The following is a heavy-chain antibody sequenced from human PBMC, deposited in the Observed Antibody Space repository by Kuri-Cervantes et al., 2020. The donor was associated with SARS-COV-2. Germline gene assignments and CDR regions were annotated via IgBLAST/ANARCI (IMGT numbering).Heavy chain of an antibody. J-gene: IGHJ6*02. CDR2: ISGSGGST. V-gene: IGHV3-23*01. CDR1: GFTFSSYA. D-gene: IGHD3-3*01. Sequence: GESLKISCAASGFTFSSYAMSWVRQAPGKGLEWVSAISGSGGSTYYADSVKGRFTISRDNAKNSLYLQMNSLRAEDTAVYYCARVTRSEITIFGVVIMRGMDVWGQGTTVTVSS. CDR3: ARVTRSEITIFGVVIMRGMDV.